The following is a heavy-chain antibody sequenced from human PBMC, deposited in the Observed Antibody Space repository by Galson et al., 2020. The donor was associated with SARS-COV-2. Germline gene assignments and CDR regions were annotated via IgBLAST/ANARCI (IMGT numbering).Heavy chain of an antibody. J-gene: IGHJ1*01. CDR1: GFTFSIYC. Sequence: GESLKISCPASGFTFSIYCMHWVRQAPGQGLEWVSYIMSSGTYTNYADSVKGRFTISRDNAKNSLYPQMNSLRAEDTALYFCARNGRDCSGGICYGAEYFQHWGQGTLVTVSS. V-gene: IGHV3-21*06. CDR2: IMSSGTYT. D-gene: IGHD2-15*01. CDR3: ARNGRDCSGGICYGAEYFQH.